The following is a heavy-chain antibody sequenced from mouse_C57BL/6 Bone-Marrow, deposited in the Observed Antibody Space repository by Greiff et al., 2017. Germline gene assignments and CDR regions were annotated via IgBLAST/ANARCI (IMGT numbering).Heavy chain of an antibody. Sequence: VQLQQSGAELAKPGASVKLSCKASGYTFTSYWMHWVKQRPGQGLEWIGYINPSSGYTKYNQKFKDKATLTADKSSSTAYMQLSSLTYEDSAVYYCARSENYGSSYVFHVHYYAMDYWGQGTSVTVSS. CDR1: GYTFTSYW. CDR3: ARSENYGSSYVFHVHYYAMDY. D-gene: IGHD1-1*01. V-gene: IGHV1-7*01. J-gene: IGHJ4*01. CDR2: INPSSGYT.